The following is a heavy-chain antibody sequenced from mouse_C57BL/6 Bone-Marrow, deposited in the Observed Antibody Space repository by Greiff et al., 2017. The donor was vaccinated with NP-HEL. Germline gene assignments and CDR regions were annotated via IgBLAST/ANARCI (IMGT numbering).Heavy chain of an antibody. Sequence: QVQLKQSGPGLVQPSQSLSITCTVSGFSLTSYGVHWVRQPPGKGLEWLGVIWSGGSTDYNAAFISRLSISKDNSKSQVFFKMNSLQADDTAIYYCATPSTNWYFDVWGTGTTVTVSS. CDR3: ATPSTNWYFDV. CDR2: IWSGGST. CDR1: GFSLTSYG. D-gene: IGHD6-1*01. J-gene: IGHJ1*03. V-gene: IGHV2-4*01.